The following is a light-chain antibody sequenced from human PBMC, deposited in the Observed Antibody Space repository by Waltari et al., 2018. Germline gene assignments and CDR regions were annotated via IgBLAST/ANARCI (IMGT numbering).Light chain of an antibody. CDR3: CSYAPSSTVWV. Sequence: QSALTQPASVSGSPGQSITISCTGTSSDVGSYNLVSWYQQHPGKAPKLRSYGGRKRPSGVSNRFSGSKSGNPASLTIAGLQADDEADYYCCSYAPSSTVWVFGGGTKLTVL. J-gene: IGLJ3*02. CDR1: SSDVGSYNL. CDR2: GGR. V-gene: IGLV2-23*01.